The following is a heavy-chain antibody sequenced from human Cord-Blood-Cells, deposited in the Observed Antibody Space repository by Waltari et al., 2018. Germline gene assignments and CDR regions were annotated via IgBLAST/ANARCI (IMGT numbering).Heavy chain of an antibody. D-gene: IGHD6-19*01. CDR2: INPNRGGT. CDR1: GYNFTGYY. Sequence: QVQLVQSGAEVKKPGASVKVSCKASGYNFTGYYMHWVRQATGQGLEWMGWINPNRGGTNYAQKFQGWVTMTRDTSISTAYMELSRLRSDDTAVYYCARGGIAVAGIYYYYGMDVWGQGTTVTVSS. V-gene: IGHV1-2*04. CDR3: ARGGIAVAGIYYYYGMDV. J-gene: IGHJ6*02.